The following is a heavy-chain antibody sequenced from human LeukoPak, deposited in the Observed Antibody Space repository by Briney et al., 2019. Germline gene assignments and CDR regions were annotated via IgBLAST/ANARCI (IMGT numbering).Heavy chain of an antibody. D-gene: IGHD1-26*01. CDR1: GVSINTYY. CDR3: AAGPWELDF. Sequence: SETLSLTCTVSGVSINTYYASWIRQAPGEGLEFIGFIYNGGNTNYNPSLKSRATISVDTSNNQFSLRLTSVTAADTAMYYCAAGPWELDFWGQGTLVTVSS. CDR2: IYNGGNT. V-gene: IGHV4-4*09. J-gene: IGHJ4*02.